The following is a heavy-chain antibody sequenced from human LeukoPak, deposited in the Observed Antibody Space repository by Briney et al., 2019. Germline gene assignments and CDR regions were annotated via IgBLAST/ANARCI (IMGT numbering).Heavy chain of an antibody. CDR1: GFTFSNYA. J-gene: IGHJ4*02. Sequence: PGGSLRLSCAASGFTFSNYAMSWVRQAPGQGLEWVSAVSGRDDSTYYADSVKGRFTISRDTSKNTLYLQMNSLRAEDTAVYYCAKWGDYDILTGYYDSDYWGQGTLVTVSS. CDR3: AKWGDYDILTGYYDSDY. CDR2: VSGRDDST. V-gene: IGHV3-23*01. D-gene: IGHD3-9*01.